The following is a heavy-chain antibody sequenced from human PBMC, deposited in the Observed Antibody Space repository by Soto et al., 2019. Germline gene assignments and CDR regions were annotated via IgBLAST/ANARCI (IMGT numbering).Heavy chain of an antibody. Sequence: EVQLVESGGGLVQPGGSLRLSCAASGFSFSSYSMNWVRQAPGKRLEWVSYISSSSSTIYYADSVKGRFTISRDNAKNSLYLQMNSLRDEDTAVYYCARASRFLEWLSLNWFDPWGQGTLVTVSS. CDR2: ISSSSSTI. CDR1: GFSFSSYS. V-gene: IGHV3-48*02. D-gene: IGHD3-3*01. J-gene: IGHJ5*02. CDR3: ARASRFLEWLSLNWFDP.